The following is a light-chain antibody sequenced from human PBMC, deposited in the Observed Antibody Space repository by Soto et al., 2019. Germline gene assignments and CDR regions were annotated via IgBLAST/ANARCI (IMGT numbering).Light chain of an antibody. CDR1: SSNIGAGYG. J-gene: IGLJ2*01. CDR2: DNN. Sequence: QLVLTQPPSVSGAPGQRVTISCTGSSSNIGAGYGVHWYHQLPGKAPKLLIYDNNNRPSGVLDRFSGSKSGTSASLAITGLQTEDEADYYCQSYDSSLSAVVFGGGTKVTVL. V-gene: IGLV1-40*01. CDR3: QSYDSSLSAVV.